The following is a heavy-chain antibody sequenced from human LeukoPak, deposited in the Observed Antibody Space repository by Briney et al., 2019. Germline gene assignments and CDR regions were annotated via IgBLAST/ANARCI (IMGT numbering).Heavy chain of an antibody. V-gene: IGHV4-61*05. J-gene: IGHJ4*02. Sequence: SETLSLTCTVSGGSISSSSYYWGWIRQPPGKGLEWIGYIYYSGSTNYNPSLKSRVTISVGTSKNQFSLKLSSVTAADTAVYYCARGYSYATHWGQGTLVTVSS. CDR2: IYYSGST. D-gene: IGHD5-18*01. CDR1: GGSISSSSYY. CDR3: ARGYSYATH.